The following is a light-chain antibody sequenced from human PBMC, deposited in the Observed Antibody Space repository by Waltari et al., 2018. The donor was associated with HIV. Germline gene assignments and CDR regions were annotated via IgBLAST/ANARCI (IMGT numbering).Light chain of an antibody. V-gene: IGKV1-5*03. CDR1: QTISRW. CDR3: QQYDTYEYS. CDR2: KAS. Sequence: DIQMTQSPSTLSASVGDRVTMSCRASQTISRWLAWYQQKPGKAPKLLIYKASSLETGVPSRFSGSASTEFTLTISSLQPDDVATYYCQQYDTYEYSFGQGTKLEI. J-gene: IGKJ2*03.